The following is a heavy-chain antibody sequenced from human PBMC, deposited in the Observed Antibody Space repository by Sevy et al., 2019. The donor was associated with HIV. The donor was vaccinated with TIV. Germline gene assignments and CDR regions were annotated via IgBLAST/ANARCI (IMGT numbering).Heavy chain of an antibody. V-gene: IGHV3-23*01. Sequence: GGSLRLSCAASGFTFSSYAMSWVRQAPGKGLEWVSAISGSGGSTYYADSVKGRFTISRDNSKNTLYLQMNSLRAEDTAVYYCAKPPVSSSLGWGLFDYWGQGTLVTVSS. J-gene: IGHJ4*02. CDR1: GFTFSSYA. D-gene: IGHD6-6*01. CDR2: ISGSGGST. CDR3: AKPPVSSSLGWGLFDY.